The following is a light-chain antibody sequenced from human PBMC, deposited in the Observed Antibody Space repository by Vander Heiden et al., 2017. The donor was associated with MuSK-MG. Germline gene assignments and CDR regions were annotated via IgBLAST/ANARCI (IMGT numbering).Light chain of an antibody. V-gene: IGLV1-40*01. J-gene: IGLJ2*01. CDR1: RSNIEAGYD. CDR3: QSYDSSLRAVI. CDR2: ADR. Sequence: QSVLTQPPSVSGAPGQRVTISCTGSRSNIEAGYDVHWYQQVPGTAPKLIIYADRNRPSGVPDRISGSKTGASASLAITGLQAADEATYYCQSYDSSLRAVIFGAGTTLTVL.